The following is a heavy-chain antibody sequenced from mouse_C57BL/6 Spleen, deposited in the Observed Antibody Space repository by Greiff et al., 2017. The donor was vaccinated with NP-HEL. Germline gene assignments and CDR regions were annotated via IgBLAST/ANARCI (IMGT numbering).Heavy chain of an antibody. CDR1: GYSFTDYN. CDR3: ARSAHGSPYYAMDY. Sequence: LQESGPELVKPGASVKISCKASGYSFTDYNMNWVKQSNGKSLEWIGVINPNYGTTSYNQKFKGKATLTVDQSSSTAYIQLNSLTSEDSAVYYCARSAHGSPYYAMDYWGQGTSVTVSS. D-gene: IGHD1-1*01. CDR2: INPNYGTT. V-gene: IGHV1-39*01. J-gene: IGHJ4*01.